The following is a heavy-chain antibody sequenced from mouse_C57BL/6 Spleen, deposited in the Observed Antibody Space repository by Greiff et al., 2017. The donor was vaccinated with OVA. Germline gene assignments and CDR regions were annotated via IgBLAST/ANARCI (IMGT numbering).Heavy chain of an antibody. J-gene: IGHJ1*03. CDR3: ARGGYDYERRYFDV. V-gene: IGHV1-64*01. Sequence: VQLQQPGAELVKPGASVKLSCKASGYTFTSYWMHWVKQRPGQGLEWIGMIHPNSGSTNYNEKFKSKATLTVDKSSSTAYMQLSSLTSEDSAVYYCARGGYDYERRYFDVWGTGTTVTVSS. D-gene: IGHD2-4*01. CDR2: IHPNSGST. CDR1: GYTFTSYW.